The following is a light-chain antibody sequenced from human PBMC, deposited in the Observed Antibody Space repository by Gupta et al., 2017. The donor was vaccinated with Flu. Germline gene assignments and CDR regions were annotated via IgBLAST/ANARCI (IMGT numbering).Light chain of an antibody. CDR3: GSYADGRYV. Sequence: QSVNISCTGTSGDIGGYNYVSWYQHHPGKAPKLIIYEVSRRPSGVPDRFSASKSDSTASLTVSGLQAEDEADYYCGSYADGRYVFGSGTKVTVL. CDR2: EVS. J-gene: IGLJ1*01. CDR1: SGDIGGYNY. V-gene: IGLV2-8*01.